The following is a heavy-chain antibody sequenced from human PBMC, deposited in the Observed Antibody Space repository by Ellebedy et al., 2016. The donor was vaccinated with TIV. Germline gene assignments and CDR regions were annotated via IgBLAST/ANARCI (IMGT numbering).Heavy chain of an antibody. CDR1: GFSFNSYA. Sequence: GESLKISCAASGFSFNSYAMSWVRQAPGKGLEWVSTISNTGGRTYYADSVEGRFIITRDNSKNTLYLQMNSLRAEDTAVYYCAKDRGDFAYGMDVWGQGTTVTVSS. J-gene: IGHJ6*02. CDR3: AKDRGDFAYGMDV. CDR2: ISNTGGRT. V-gene: IGHV3-23*01. D-gene: IGHD3-10*01.